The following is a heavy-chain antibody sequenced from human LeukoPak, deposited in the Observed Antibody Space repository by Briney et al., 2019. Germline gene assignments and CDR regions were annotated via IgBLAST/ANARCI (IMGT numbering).Heavy chain of an antibody. CDR2: VNPNSGNT. J-gene: IGHJ4*02. D-gene: IGHD5-18*01. Sequence: ASVKVSCKASGYTFTNHEIHWVRQATGQGPEWMGWVNPNSGNTGYAQQFQGRVTMTREISISTVYMELSSLRFEDTAVYYCARNHLGYSYWGQGTLVTVSS. CDR3: ARNHLGYSY. V-gene: IGHV1-8*01. CDR1: GYTFTNHE.